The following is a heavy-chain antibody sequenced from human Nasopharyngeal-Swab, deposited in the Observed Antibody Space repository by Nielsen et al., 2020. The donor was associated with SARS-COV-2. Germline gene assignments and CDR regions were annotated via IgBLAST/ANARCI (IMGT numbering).Heavy chain of an antibody. CDR1: GFTFSSYA. CDR3: AKDYIRRGSN. J-gene: IGHJ4*02. V-gene: IGHV3-23*01. Sequence: GGSLRLSCAASGFTFSSYAMSWVRQAPGKGLEWVPAISGGTGGTFYADSVKGRFTISRDNSKNTLFLQMNSLRAEDTAVYYCAKDYIRRGSNWGQGTLVTVSS. D-gene: IGHD2-15*01. CDR2: ISGGTGGT.